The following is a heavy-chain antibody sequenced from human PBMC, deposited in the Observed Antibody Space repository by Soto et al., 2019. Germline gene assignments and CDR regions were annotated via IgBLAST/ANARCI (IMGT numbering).Heavy chain of an antibody. CDR1: GYTFTSYA. CDR2: INAGNGNT. J-gene: IGHJ5*02. V-gene: IGHV1-3*01. Sequence: ASVKVSCKASGYTFTSYAMHWVRQAPGQRLEWMGWINAGNGNTKYSQKFQGRVTITRDTSASTAYMELSSPRSEDTAVYYCARWAARANVWFDPWGQGTLVTVSS. D-gene: IGHD6-6*01. CDR3: ARWAARANVWFDP.